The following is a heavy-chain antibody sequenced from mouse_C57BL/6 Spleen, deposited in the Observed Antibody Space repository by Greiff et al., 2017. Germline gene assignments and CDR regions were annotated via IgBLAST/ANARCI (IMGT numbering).Heavy chain of an antibody. J-gene: IGHJ4*01. V-gene: IGHV1-18*01. CDR2: INPNNGGT. CDR3: ARWDYSGGAMDY. Sequence: EVKLQQSGPELVKPGASVKIPCKASGYTFPDYNMDWVKQSHGKSLEWIGDINPNNGGTIYNQKVKGKATLTVDKSSSTAYMELRSLTSEDTAVYYCARWDYSGGAMDYWGQGTSVTVSS. D-gene: IGHD4-1*01. CDR1: GYTFPDYN.